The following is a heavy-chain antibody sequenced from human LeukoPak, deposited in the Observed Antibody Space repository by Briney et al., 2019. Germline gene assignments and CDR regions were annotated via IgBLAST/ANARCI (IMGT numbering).Heavy chain of an antibody. CDR1: GFTFATSW. CDR3: ARVAAGTGCFDY. Sequence: PGGSLRLSCAASGFTFATSWMTWIRRAPGRGLEWVANINPDGSVINHLDSVKGRFTITRDSARNSLYLQMNSLRADDTAVYYCARVAAGTGCFDYWGQGTLVTVSS. CDR2: INPDGSVI. D-gene: IGHD6-13*01. V-gene: IGHV3-7*05. J-gene: IGHJ4*02.